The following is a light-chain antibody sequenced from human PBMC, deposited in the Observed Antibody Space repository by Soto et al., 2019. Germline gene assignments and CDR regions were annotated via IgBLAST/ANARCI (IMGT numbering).Light chain of an antibody. V-gene: IGKV1-39*01. CDR1: QSITIY. CDR3: QQSHSTPRT. Sequence: DIQMTPPPSSLSESVEDRATITCRASQSITIYLNWYNQKPGKAPKLRIYAPSSLQSGVPSRYSGSGSGTDFTLSISSLQPEDCATYYCQQSHSTPRTFGQGTKVEIK. CDR2: APS. J-gene: IGKJ1*01.